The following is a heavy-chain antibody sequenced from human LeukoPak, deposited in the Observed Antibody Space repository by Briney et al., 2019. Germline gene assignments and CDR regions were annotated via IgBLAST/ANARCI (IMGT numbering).Heavy chain of an antibody. D-gene: IGHD2-2*01. CDR1: GYTFTGYY. CDR3: ARVCSSTSCYDGY. Sequence: GASVKVSCKASGYTFTGYYMHWVRQAPGQGLEWMGWINPNSGGTNYAQKFQGRVTMTRNTSISTAYMELSRLRSDDTAVYYCARVCSSTSCYDGYWGQGTLVTVSS. CDR2: INPNSGGT. V-gene: IGHV1-2*02. J-gene: IGHJ4*02.